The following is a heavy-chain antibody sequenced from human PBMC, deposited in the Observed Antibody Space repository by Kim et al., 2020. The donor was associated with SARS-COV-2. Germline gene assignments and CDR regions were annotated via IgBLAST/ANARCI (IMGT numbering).Heavy chain of an antibody. CDR1: GYTFTSYG. Sequence: ASVKVSCKASGYTFTSYGISWVRQAPGQGLEWMGWISAYNGNTNYAQKLQGRVTMNTDTSTSTAYMELRSLRSDDTAVYYCARNHCSGGSCYYYYYGMDVWGQGTTVTVSS. CDR2: ISAYNGNT. V-gene: IGHV1-18*01. J-gene: IGHJ6*02. D-gene: IGHD2-15*01. CDR3: ARNHCSGGSCYYYYYGMDV.